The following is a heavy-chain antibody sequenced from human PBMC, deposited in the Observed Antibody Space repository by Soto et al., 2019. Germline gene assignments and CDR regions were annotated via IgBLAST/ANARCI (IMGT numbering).Heavy chain of an antibody. J-gene: IGHJ6*02. CDR1: GGTFNSYA. Sequence: QVQLVQSGAEVKKPGSSVKVSCKASGGTFNSYAISWVRQAPGQGLEWMGGTIPIFRTADYAQKFQGRVTITADESTSTAYRELSSLRSEDTAVYYCASQQLRPSYYYGMDVWGQGTTVTVSS. CDR3: ASQQLRPSYYYGMDV. D-gene: IGHD6-13*01. CDR2: TIPIFRTA. V-gene: IGHV1-69*12.